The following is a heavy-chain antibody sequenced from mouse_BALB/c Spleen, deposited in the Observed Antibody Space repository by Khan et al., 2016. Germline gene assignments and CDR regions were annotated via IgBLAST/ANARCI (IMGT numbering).Heavy chain of an antibody. CDR3: ATGYDFDWDYYAIDY. D-gene: IGHD2-4*01. V-gene: IGHV3-8*02. CDR1: GDSITSGY. CDR2: ISYSGST. J-gene: IGHJ4*01. Sequence: VQLQESGPSLVKPSQTLSLTCSVTGDSITSGYWNWIRKFSGNKLEYLGYISYSGSTYYNPSLKNRVSITRDTSKNQFYLQLNSVTTEDTATYYCATGYDFDWDYYAIDYWGQGTSVTVSS.